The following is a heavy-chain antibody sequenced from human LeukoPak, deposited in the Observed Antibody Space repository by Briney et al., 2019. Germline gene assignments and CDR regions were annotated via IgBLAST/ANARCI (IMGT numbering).Heavy chain of an antibody. CDR1: GGSISSYY. CDR2: IYYSGST. J-gene: IGHJ6*03. D-gene: IGHD2-2*01. CDR3: ARGLLYCSSTSCYDYYYMDV. V-gene: IGHV4-59*01. Sequence: SETLSLTCTVSGGSISSYYWSWIRQPPGKGLEWIGYIYYSGSTNYNPSLKSRVTISVDTSKNQFSLKLSSVTAADTAVYYCARGLLYCSSTSCYDYYYMDVWGKGTTVTISS.